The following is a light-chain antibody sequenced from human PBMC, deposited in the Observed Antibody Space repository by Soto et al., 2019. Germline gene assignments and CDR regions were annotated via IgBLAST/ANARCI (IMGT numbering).Light chain of an antibody. CDR1: NSNSGNNH. V-gene: IGLV1-51*01. CDR2: DND. CDR3: GTGDSSRGSGGV. Sequence: QSVLTQPPSVSAAPGQRVTISCSGANSNSGNNHVSWYLQLAGAAPKLLIYDNDYRPSGISDRFSGSKSGTSATLAITGLQTGDEAVYYCGTGDSSRGSGGVFGGGTKLTVL. J-gene: IGLJ3*02.